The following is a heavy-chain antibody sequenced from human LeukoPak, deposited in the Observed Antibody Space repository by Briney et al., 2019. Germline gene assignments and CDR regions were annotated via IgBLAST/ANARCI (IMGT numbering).Heavy chain of an antibody. J-gene: IGHJ1*01. CDR1: GFTFSSYS. CDR3: ATNSGTGSYPEYFQH. V-gene: IGHV3-21*01. D-gene: IGHD1-26*01. Sequence: AGGSLRLSCAASGFTFSSYSMNWVRQAPGKGLEWVSSISSSSNYIYYADSVKGRFTISRDNAKNSLFLQMNSLRAEDTAVYYCATNSGTGSYPEYFQHWGQGTLVTVSS. CDR2: ISSSSNYI.